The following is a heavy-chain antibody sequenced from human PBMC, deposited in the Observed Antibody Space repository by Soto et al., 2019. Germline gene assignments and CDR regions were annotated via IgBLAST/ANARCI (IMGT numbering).Heavy chain of an antibody. CDR3: ARYQYSSSWYSGFDY. CDR1: RYSFTSYW. D-gene: IGHD6-13*01. Sequence: PGESLKISCKGSRYSFTSYWISWVRQMPGKGLEWMGRIDPSDSYTNYSPSFQGHVTISADKSISTAYLQWSSLKASDTAMYYCARYQYSSSWYSGFDYWGQGTLVTVSS. J-gene: IGHJ4*02. V-gene: IGHV5-10-1*01. CDR2: IDPSDSYT.